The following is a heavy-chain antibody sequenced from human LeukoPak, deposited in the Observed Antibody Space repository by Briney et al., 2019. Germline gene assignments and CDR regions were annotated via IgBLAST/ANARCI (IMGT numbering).Heavy chain of an antibody. Sequence: PSETLSLTCAVSGGSISTNNWWSWVRQPPGKGLEWIGEIYHTGSTNYSPSLRSRVTMSIDKSNNQFSLNLYSVTAADTAVYYCAKSGDYLWDYWGQGTLVTVSS. CDR2: IYHTGST. CDR1: GGSISTNNW. J-gene: IGHJ4*02. V-gene: IGHV4-4*02. CDR3: AKSGDYLWDY. D-gene: IGHD3-16*01.